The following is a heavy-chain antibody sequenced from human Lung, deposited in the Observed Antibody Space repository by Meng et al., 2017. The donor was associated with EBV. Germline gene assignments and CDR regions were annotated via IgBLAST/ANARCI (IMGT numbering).Heavy chain of an antibody. CDR2: TYDRSKYYN. V-gene: IGHV6-1*01. CDR1: VDGGPSNSAA. Sequence: QTSVPGLVKPSNNPSNTCALSVDGGPSNSAAWNCIRQSPTRGLEWLGRTYDRSKYYNDYALSVKSRITINTDTSKNQFSLQMNSVTPEETATYFCARDWGDVRGGFDFWGQGTLVTVSS. D-gene: IGHD3-10*02. J-gene: IGHJ4*02. CDR3: ARDWGDVRGGFDF.